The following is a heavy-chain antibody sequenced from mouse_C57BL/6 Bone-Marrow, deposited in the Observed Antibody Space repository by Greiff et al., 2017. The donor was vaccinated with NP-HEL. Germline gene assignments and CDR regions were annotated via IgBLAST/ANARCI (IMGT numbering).Heavy chain of an antibody. V-gene: IGHV1-81*01. Sequence: VQLQQSGAELARPGASVTLSCKASGYTFTSYGISWVKQRTGQGLEWIGENYPRSGNTYYNEKFKGKATLTADKSSSTAYMELRSLTSEDSAVYFCARRGAGTGFAYWGQGTLVTVSA. CDR2: NYPRSGNT. CDR1: GYTFTSYG. D-gene: IGHD4-1*01. J-gene: IGHJ3*01. CDR3: ARRGAGTGFAY.